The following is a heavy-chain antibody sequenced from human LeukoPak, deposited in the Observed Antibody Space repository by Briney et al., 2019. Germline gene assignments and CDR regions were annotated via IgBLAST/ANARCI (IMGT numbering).Heavy chain of an antibody. CDR3: ATYWRHFDWLLSDI. Sequence: GGSLRLSCEASGFTFGDYWMTWVRQAPGKGLEGVANIKQDGSENHYVDSVKGRFTISRDNAKNSLYLQMNSPRAEDTAVYYCATYWRHFDWLLSDIWGLGTMVTVSS. V-gene: IGHV3-7*05. CDR1: GFTFGDYW. D-gene: IGHD3-9*01. CDR2: IKQDGSEN. J-gene: IGHJ3*02.